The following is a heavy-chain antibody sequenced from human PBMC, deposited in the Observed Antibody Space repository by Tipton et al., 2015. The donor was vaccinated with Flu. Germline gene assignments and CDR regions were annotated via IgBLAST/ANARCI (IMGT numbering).Heavy chain of an antibody. V-gene: IGHV3-23*01. CDR2: ISGSGGST. J-gene: IGHJ4*02. CDR3: ATDQDCYGSGPQD. Sequence: SLRLSCAASGFTFSSYAMSWVRQATGKGLEWVSTISGSGGSTYYADSVKGRFTISRDNSKNTLYLQMNSLRAGDTAVYYCATDQDCYGSGPQDWGQGTLVTVSS. D-gene: IGHD3-10*01. CDR1: GFTFSSYA.